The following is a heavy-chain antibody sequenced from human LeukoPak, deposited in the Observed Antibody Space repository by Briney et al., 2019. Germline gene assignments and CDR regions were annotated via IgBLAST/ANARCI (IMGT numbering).Heavy chain of an antibody. CDR1: GFTFDDYG. V-gene: IGHV3-9*01. CDR3: AKDMELRGIVSMIVSAFDL. Sequence: PGGSLRLSCVASGFTFDDYGMHWVRQAPGKGLEWVSGISWNSGSRGYADSVKGRFTISRDNAKNSLHLEMNSLRPEDTALYYCAKDMELRGIVSMIVSAFDLWGQGTMVTVSS. J-gene: IGHJ3*01. D-gene: IGHD3-22*01. CDR2: ISWNSGSR.